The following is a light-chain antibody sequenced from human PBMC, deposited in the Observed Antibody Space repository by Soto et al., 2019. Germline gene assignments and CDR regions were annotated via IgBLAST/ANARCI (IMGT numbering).Light chain of an antibody. Sequence: EIVLSQSPSTPPFSNGERATLSCRASHSVSTYLAWYQQRPGQAPRLLIYDASYRATDIPPRFSGSGSGTDFTLTISSLEPEDFAVYYCQQRRSWPPTITFGQGTRLEI. V-gene: IGKV3-11*01. J-gene: IGKJ5*01. CDR3: QQRRSWPPTIT. CDR2: DAS. CDR1: HSVSTY.